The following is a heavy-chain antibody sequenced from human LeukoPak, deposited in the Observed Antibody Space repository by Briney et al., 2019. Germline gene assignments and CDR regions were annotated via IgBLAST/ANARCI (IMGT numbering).Heavy chain of an antibody. CDR3: TKRGDQYFFDS. CDR2: ISGTSTYK. V-gene: IGHV3-21*06. J-gene: IGHJ4*02. CDR1: KFTFTDYT. D-gene: IGHD2-2*01. Sequence: GGSLRLSCAASKFTFTDYTMTWVRQAPGKGLEWVSSISGTSTYKHYADSVRGRFTISRGNTKNSLYLQMDSLTAEDSAVYFCTKRGDQYFFDSWGQGALVTVSS.